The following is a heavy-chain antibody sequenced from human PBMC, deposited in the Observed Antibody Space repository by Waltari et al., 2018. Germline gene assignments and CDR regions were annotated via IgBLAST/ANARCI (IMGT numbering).Heavy chain of an antibody. Sequence: QVQLVQSGAEVKKPGASVKVYCKASGSTFTGSYMPWVRAGPGQGLEWMGRINPNSGGTNYAQKFQGRVTMTRDTSISTAYMELSRLRSDDTAVYYCARGSGASGYYYYYGMDVWGQGTTVTVSS. CDR3: ARGSGASGYYYYYGMDV. CDR2: INPNSGGT. D-gene: IGHD3-10*01. CDR1: GSTFTGSY. V-gene: IGHV1-2*06. J-gene: IGHJ6*02.